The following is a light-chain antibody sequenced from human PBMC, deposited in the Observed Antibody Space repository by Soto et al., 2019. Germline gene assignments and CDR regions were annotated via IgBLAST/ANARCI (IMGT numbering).Light chain of an antibody. Sequence: SAAAVSLSPQGIATISCRASQSVSSHLAWYQQRPGQAPRLLIYDASNRATGIPARFSGSGSGTDFTFTISSLETEDFAVYFGLQRGKWITFGQSTRL. CDR2: DAS. CDR3: LQRGKWIT. V-gene: IGKV3-11*01. J-gene: IGKJ5*01. CDR1: QSVSSH.